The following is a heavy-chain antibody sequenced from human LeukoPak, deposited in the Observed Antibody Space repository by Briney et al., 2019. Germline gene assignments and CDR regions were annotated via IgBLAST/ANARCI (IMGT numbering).Heavy chain of an antibody. V-gene: IGHV4-34*01. CDR2: INHSGGT. Sequence: SETLSLTCAVYGGSFSGYYWSWIRQSPGKGLEWIGEINHSGGTNYNPSLKSRVTISVDTSKNQFSLKLSSVTAADTAVYYCARGDFAATTSSYYYYYMDVWGKGTTVTVSS. J-gene: IGHJ6*03. CDR3: ARGDFAATTSSYYYYYMDV. CDR1: GGSFSGYY. D-gene: IGHD5-12*01.